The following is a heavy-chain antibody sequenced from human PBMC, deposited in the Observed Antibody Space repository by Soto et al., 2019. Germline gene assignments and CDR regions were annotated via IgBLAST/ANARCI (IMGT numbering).Heavy chain of an antibody. D-gene: IGHD3-10*01. CDR1: GADLTRDSYY. V-gene: IGHV4-31*03. CDR3: ARTVGSGSPDFDY. Sequence: TPSLTCRFSGADLTRDSYYLRWLRQHPGKGVEWIGHIYYSGNTYYDLSLGSRLTISVDTSKNQFSLRLTSVTAADTAVYCCARTVGSGSPDFDYWGQGTLVTVSS. CDR2: IYYSGNT. J-gene: IGHJ4*02.